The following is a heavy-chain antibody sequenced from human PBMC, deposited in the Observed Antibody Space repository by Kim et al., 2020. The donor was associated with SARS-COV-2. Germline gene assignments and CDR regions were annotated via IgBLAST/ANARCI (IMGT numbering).Heavy chain of an antibody. CDR3: ARWEVAAAGDY. V-gene: IGHV3-30-3*01. CDR2: ISYDGSNK. Sequence: GGSLRLSCAASGFTFSSYAMHWVRQAPGKGLEWVAVISYDGSNKYYADSVKGRFTISRDNSKNTLYLQMNSLRAEDTAVYYCARWEVAAAGDYWGQGTL. CDR1: GFTFSSYA. J-gene: IGHJ4*02. D-gene: IGHD6-13*01.